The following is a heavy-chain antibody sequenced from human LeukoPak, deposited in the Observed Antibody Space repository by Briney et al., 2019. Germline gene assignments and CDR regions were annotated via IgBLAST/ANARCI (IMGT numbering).Heavy chain of an antibody. J-gene: IGHJ4*02. CDR3: ARGGLWVVRPVDY. D-gene: IGHD3-10*01. CDR1: GGSFSGYY. CDR2: VNHSGST. Sequence: KPSDTLSLTCAVYGGSFSGYYWSWIRQPPGKGLEWIGEVNHSGSTNYNPSLKSRVTISVDTSKNQFSLKLSSVTAADTAVYYCARGGLWVVRPVDYWGQGTLVTVSS. V-gene: IGHV4-34*01.